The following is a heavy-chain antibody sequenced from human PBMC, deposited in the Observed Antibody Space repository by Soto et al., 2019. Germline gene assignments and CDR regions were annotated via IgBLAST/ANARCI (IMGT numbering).Heavy chain of an antibody. CDR3: ARGAGIGNYYYGMDV. CDR2: IIPIFGTA. J-gene: IGHJ6*02. Sequence: GASVKVSCKASGGTFSSYAISWVRQAPGQGLEWMGGIIPIFGTANYAQKFQGRVTITADESTSTAYMELSSLRSEDTAVYYCARGAGIGNYYYGMDVRGQGTTVTVSS. D-gene: IGHD1-26*01. CDR1: GGTFSSYA. V-gene: IGHV1-69*13.